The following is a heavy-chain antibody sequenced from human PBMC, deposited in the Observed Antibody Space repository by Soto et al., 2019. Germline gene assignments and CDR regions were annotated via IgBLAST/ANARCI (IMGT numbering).Heavy chain of an antibody. CDR2: ISYDGSNK. J-gene: IGHJ4*02. Sequence: QVQLVESGGGVVQPGRSLRLSCAASGFTFSSYGMHWVRQAPGKGLEWVAVISYDGSNKYYADSVKGRFTISRDNSKNPLYLQMTSLRAEDTAVYYCARSPYSVSYLAYFDYWGQGTLVTVSS. V-gene: IGHV3-30*03. D-gene: IGHD1-26*01. CDR3: ARSPYSVSYLAYFDY. CDR1: GFTFSSYG.